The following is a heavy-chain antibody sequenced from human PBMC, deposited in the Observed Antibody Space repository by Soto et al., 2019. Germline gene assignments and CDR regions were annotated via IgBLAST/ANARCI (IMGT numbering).Heavy chain of an antibody. D-gene: IGHD2-15*01. V-gene: IGHV1-69*04. Sequence: ASVKVSCKASVGTFSSYTISWVRQAPGQGLEWMGRIIPILGIANYAQKFQGRVTITADKSTSTAYMELSSLRSEDTAVYYCVRDRYCSGGSCYFLGGDAFDIWGQGTMVTVSS. CDR3: VRDRYCSGGSCYFLGGDAFDI. CDR1: VGTFSSYT. J-gene: IGHJ3*02. CDR2: IIPILGIA.